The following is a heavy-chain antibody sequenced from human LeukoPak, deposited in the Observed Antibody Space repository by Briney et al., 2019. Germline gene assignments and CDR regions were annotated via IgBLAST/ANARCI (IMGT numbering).Heavy chain of an antibody. D-gene: IGHD6-19*01. Sequence: GGSLRLSCAASGFTFSSYTMSWVRQAPGKGLEWVSTMTTSDGNTYYADPVKGRFTVYRDNSTNTLYLQMNSLRAEDTAVYYCARVETTISSGCGAHWGQGTLVTVSS. J-gene: IGHJ4*02. CDR1: GFTFSSYT. CDR2: MTTSDGNT. V-gene: IGHV3-23*01. CDR3: ARVETTISSGCGAH.